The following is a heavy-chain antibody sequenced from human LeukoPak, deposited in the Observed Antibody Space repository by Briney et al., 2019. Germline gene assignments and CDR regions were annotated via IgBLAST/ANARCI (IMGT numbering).Heavy chain of an antibody. CDR1: GFTVSSNY. J-gene: IGHJ3*02. V-gene: IGHV3-53*01. CDR2: IYSGGSA. D-gene: IGHD3-10*01. CDR3: ATLYGSGRPGRDAFDI. Sequence: GGSLRLSCAASGFTVSSNYMSWVRQAPGKGLEWVSVIYSGGSAYYADSVKGRFTISRDNSKNTLYLQMNSLRAEDTAVYYCATLYGSGRPGRDAFDIWGQGTMGTVSS.